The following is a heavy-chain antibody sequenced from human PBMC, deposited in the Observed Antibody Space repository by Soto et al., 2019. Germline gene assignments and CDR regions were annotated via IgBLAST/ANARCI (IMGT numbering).Heavy chain of an antibody. J-gene: IGHJ4*02. V-gene: IGHV3-33*01. CDR1: GFTFSSYG. CDR3: AREGGYDFWSAYDFGY. Sequence: QVQLVESGGGVVQPGRSLRLSCAASGFTFSSYGMHWVRQAPGKGLEWVAVIWYDGSNKYYADSVKGRFTISRDNSKNTLYMQMNSLRAEDTAVYYCAREGGYDFWSAYDFGYWGQGTLFTVSS. D-gene: IGHD3-3*01. CDR2: IWYDGSNK.